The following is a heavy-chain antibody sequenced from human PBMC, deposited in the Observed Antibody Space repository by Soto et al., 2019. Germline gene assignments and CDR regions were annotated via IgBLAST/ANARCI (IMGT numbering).Heavy chain of an antibody. CDR2: INGDGSST. CDR3: ARETSGSFQI. D-gene: IGHD3-10*01. Sequence: EVQLVESGGGLVQPRGSLRLSCAASGFSLSNFWMHWVRQVPGKGLVWVSRINGDGSSTGYADSVKGRFATSRDNSKNTLYLEMNRLRAEDTAVYYCARETSGSFQIWGQGTMVTVSS. J-gene: IGHJ3*02. CDR1: GFSLSNFW. V-gene: IGHV3-74*01.